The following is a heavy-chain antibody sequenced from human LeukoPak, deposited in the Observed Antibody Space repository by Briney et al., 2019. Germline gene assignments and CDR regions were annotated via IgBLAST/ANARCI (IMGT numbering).Heavy chain of an antibody. CDR3: AELGITMIGGV. V-gene: IGHV3-21*01. D-gene: IGHD3-10*02. CDR2: ISSSSSYI. J-gene: IGHJ6*04. Sequence: PGGSLRLSCAASGFIFNSHTMNWVGQAPGKGLEWVSSISSSSSYIYYADSVKGRFTISRDNAKNSLYLQMNSLRAEDTAVYYCAELGITMIGGVWGKGTTVTISS. CDR1: GFIFNSHT.